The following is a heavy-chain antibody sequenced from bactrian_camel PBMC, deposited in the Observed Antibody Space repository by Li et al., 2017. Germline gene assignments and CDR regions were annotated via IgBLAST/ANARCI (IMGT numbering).Heavy chain of an antibody. J-gene: IGHJ6*01. CDR2: IYSDDSST. Sequence: VQLVESGGGLVQPGGSLRLSCDTSGFTFNNYYITWIRQAPGKGLNWVSTIYSDDSSTYYTQSVKGRFTISRDNIKNTVYLQMDTLKAEDTAVYYCLSDPPTRPSYYSDYGFGYWGQGTQVTVS. V-gene: IGHV3S6*01. CDR1: GFTFNNYY. CDR3: LSDPPTRPSYYSDYGFGY. D-gene: IGHD4*01.